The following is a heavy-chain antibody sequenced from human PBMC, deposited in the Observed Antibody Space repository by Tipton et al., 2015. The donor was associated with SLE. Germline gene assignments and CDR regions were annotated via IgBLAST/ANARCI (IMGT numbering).Heavy chain of an antibody. V-gene: IGHV4-39*07. Sequence: TLSLTCTVSGGSFNSSPYYWGWIRQPPGKGLEWIGTIYYSGSTYYNPSPKSRVTISVDTSKNQVSLHLSSVTPEDTAVYYCARGRNHAFDVWGQGTLVTVSS. J-gene: IGHJ3*01. CDR1: GGSFNSSPYY. CDR2: IYYSGST. CDR3: ARGRNHAFDV.